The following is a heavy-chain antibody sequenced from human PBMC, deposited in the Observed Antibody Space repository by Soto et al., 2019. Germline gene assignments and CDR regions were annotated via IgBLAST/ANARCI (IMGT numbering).Heavy chain of an antibody. CDR1: GGSISSYY. CDR2: IHYSRST. CDR3: ARENYYYYYGMDV. Sequence: SETLSLTCTVSGGSISSYYWSWNRQPTGKGLEWIGYIHYSRSTNYNPSLKSRVTISVDTSKNQFSLKLSSVTAADTAVYYCARENYYYYYGMDVWGQGTTVTVSS. V-gene: IGHV4-59*01. J-gene: IGHJ6*02.